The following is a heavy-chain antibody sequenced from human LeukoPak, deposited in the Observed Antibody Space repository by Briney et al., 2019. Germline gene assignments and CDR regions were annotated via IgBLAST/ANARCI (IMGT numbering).Heavy chain of an antibody. CDR1: GFTFSDYT. CDR2: ISSSGGST. CDR3: VKGVVAWELDGY. D-gene: IGHD4-23*01. Sequence: PGGSLRLSCSASGFTFSDYTMLWVHQAPGKGLDYVSGISSSGGSTYYADSVKGRFTISRDNSKNTLYLQMSSLRAEDTALYYCVKGVVAWELDGYWGQGTLVTVSS. J-gene: IGHJ4*02. V-gene: IGHV3-64D*09.